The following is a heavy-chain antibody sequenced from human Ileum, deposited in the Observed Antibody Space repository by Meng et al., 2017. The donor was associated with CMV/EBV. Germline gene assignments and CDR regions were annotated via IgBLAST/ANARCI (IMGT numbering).Heavy chain of an antibody. J-gene: IGHJ4*02. CDR1: VTFDDYG. V-gene: IGHV3-20*03. CDR3: ARDDVGSSSWYWISFDY. Sequence: VTFDDYGMSWVRQAPGKGLEWVSGINWNGGSTGYADSVKGRFTISRDNAKNSLYLQMNSLRAEDTALYYCARDDVGSSSWYWISFDYWGQGTLVTVSS. D-gene: IGHD6-13*01. CDR2: INWNGGST.